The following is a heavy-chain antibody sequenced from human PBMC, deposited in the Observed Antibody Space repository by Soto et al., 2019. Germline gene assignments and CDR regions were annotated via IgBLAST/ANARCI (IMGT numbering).Heavy chain of an antibody. Sequence: LSLTCAVYGCSISSGVYSWSWIRQPPGKGLELIGYIYHSGSTYYNPSLKSRVTISVDMSKNQFSLKLSSVTAADTAVYYCARGPYYYDSSGTAAFYXWGQGTIFTVS. CDR1: GCSISSGVYS. J-gene: IGHJ3*02. V-gene: IGHV4-30-2*01. CDR2: IYHSGST. D-gene: IGHD3-22*01. CDR3: ARGPYYYDSSGTAAFYX.